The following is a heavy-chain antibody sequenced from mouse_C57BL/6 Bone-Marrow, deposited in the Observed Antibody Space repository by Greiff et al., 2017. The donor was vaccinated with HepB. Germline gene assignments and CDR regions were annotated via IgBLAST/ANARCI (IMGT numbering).Heavy chain of an antibody. CDR3: ASWGNYAMDY. CDR1: GYTFTSYG. J-gene: IGHJ4*01. V-gene: IGHV1-81*01. CDR2: IYPRSGNT. Sequence: QVQLQQSGAELARPGASVKLSCKASGYTFTSYGISWVKQRTGQGLEWIGEIYPRSGNTYYNEKFKGKATLTADKSSSTAYMELRSLTSEDSAVYFCASWGNYAMDYGGQGTSVPVSS.